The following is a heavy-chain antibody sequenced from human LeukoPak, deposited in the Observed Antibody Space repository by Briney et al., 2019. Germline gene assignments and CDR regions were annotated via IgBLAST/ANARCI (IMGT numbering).Heavy chain of an antibody. Sequence: KPSETLSLTCAVSGYSVSSNYYWGWIRQPPGKGLEWIGRVYHSGSTYYNPSLKSRVSISVDTSQNKFSLKLNSVTAADTAVYFCARAWYSDFWGSRHARSDYWGQGTLLTVSP. V-gene: IGHV4-38-2*01. CDR1: GYSVSSNYY. D-gene: IGHD3-3*01. CDR2: VYHSGST. J-gene: IGHJ4*02. CDR3: ARAWYSDFWGSRHARSDY.